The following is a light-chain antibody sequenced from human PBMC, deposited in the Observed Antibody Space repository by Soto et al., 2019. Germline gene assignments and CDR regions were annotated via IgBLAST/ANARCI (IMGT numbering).Light chain of an antibody. J-gene: IGKJ4*01. CDR1: QSVSSN. CDR3: QQYNNWAPALT. CDR2: GAS. Sequence: EIVMTQSPATLSVSPGERATLSCMASQSVSSNFAWYQQKPGQAPRLLIYGASTRATGIPARFSGSGSGTEFTLTISSLQAEDFAAYYCQQYNNWAPALTFGGGTKVEIK. V-gene: IGKV3-15*01.